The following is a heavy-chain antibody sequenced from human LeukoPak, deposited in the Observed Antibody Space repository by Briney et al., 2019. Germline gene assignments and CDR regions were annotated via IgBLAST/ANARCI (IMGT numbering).Heavy chain of an antibody. V-gene: IGHV3-23*01. D-gene: IGHD3-22*01. Sequence: GGSLRLSCAASGFTFSSYAVSWVRQAPGKGLEWVSAISGSGGSTYYADSVKGRFTISRDNSKNTLYLQMNSLRAEDTAVYYCAKNYYYDSSGYPHAFDIWGQGTMVTVSS. CDR2: ISGSGGST. J-gene: IGHJ3*02. CDR1: GFTFSSYA. CDR3: AKNYYYDSSGYPHAFDI.